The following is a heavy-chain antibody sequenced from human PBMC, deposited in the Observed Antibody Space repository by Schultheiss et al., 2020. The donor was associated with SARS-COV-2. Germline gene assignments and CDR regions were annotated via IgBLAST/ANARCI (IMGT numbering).Heavy chain of an antibody. D-gene: IGHD3-3*01. V-gene: IGHV4-4*07. J-gene: IGHJ3*02. CDR3: ARALTISGVVYAFDS. CDR2: VYRSVST. Sequence: SETLSLTCTVSIGSVSDFYWSWIRQSAGQGLEWIGDVYRSVSTKYNPSLNSRVTMSVDTSKSHFSLKLTSVTAADSAVYYCARALTISGVVYAFDSWGQGPKVTVSS. CDR1: IGSVSDFY.